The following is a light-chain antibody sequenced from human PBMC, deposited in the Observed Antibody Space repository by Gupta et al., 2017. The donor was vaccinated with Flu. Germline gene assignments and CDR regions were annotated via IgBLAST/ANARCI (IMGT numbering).Light chain of an antibody. CDR2: DIA. CDR3: QVWDNDSDHYV. CDR1: NIVSKV. V-gene: IGLV3-21*02. Sequence: SYVLTQPPSVSVAPGQTARLTCEANNIVSKVVHWYQQRPGQAPVLVVYDIADRHSGIPERFSGSNSGDTATLTISRVEAGDEADYYCQVWDNDSDHYVFGAGTKVTVL. J-gene: IGLJ1*01.